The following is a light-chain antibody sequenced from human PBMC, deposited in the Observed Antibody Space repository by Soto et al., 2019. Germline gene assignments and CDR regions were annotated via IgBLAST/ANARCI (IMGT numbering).Light chain of an antibody. J-gene: IGKJ1*01. CDR1: QSVDTRR. Sequence: EIVLTQSPGTLSLSPGERGTLSCSASQSVDTRRFAWYQQKPGQAPRLLIYAASFRATGTPDRFSGSGSGRDFTLTISRLEPEDVAVYYCQQSVKSPWTFGQGTKVDIK. CDR2: AAS. CDR3: QQSVKSPWT. V-gene: IGKV3-20*01.